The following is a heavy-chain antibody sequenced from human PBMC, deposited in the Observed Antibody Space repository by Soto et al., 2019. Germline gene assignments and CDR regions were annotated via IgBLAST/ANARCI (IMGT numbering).Heavy chain of an antibody. J-gene: IGHJ4*02. D-gene: IGHD3-10*01. CDR3: AREWLYGSGSYYRGFDY. Sequence: KPSETLSLTCTVSGGSISSGGYYWSWIRQHPGQGLEWIGYSYYSGSNYYNPSLKSRVTISVDTSKNQFSLKLSSVTAADTAVYYCAREWLYGSGSYYRGFDYWGQGTLVTVSS. V-gene: IGHV4-31*03. CDR1: GGSISSGGYY. CDR2: SYYSGSN.